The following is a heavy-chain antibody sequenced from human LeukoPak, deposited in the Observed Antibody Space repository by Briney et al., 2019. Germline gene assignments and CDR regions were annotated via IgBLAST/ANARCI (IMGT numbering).Heavy chain of an antibody. J-gene: IGHJ4*02. V-gene: IGHV4-39*01. CDR1: GGSISSSSYY. D-gene: IGHD3-3*01. CDR3: ARLTLWSGYLGGIDY. CDR2: IYYSGST. Sequence: SETLSLTCTVSGGSISSSSYYWGWIRQPPGKGLEWIGSIYYSGSTYYNPSPKSRVTMSVDTSKNQFSLKLSSVTAADTAVYYCARLTLWSGYLGGIDYWGQGTLVTVSS.